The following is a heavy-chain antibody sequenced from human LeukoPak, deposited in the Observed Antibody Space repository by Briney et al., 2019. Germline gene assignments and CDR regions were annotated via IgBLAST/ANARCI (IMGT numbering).Heavy chain of an antibody. V-gene: IGHV3-66*01. CDR2: IYSGGST. J-gene: IGHJ3*02. Sequence: GGSLRLSYAASGFTVSSNYMSWVRQAPGKGLEWVSVIYSGGSTYYADSVKGRFTISRDNSKNTLYLQMNSLRAEDTAVYYCAREGYCSGGSCPEHAFDIWGQGTMVTVSS. CDR3: AREGYCSGGSCPEHAFDI. CDR1: GFTVSSNY. D-gene: IGHD2-15*01.